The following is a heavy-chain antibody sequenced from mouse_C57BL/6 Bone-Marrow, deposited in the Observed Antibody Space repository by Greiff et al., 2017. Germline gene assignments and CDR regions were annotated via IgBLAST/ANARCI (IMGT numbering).Heavy chain of an antibody. CDR3: ARRLLRLYYFDY. D-gene: IGHD1-1*01. Sequence: QVQLQQPGAELVRPGTSVKLSCKASGYTFTSYWMHWVKQRPGQGLEWIGVIDPSDSYTNYNQKFKGKATLTVDTSSSPAYMQLSSLTSEDSAVYYCARRLLRLYYFDYWGQGTTLTVSS. CDR2: IDPSDSYT. CDR1: GYTFTSYW. J-gene: IGHJ2*01. V-gene: IGHV1-59*01.